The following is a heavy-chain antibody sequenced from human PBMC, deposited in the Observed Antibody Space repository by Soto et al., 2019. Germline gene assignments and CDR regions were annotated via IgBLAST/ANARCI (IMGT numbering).Heavy chain of an antibody. D-gene: IGHD2-2*01. Sequence: QVQLVQSGAEVKKPGSSVKVSCKASGGTFSSYAISWVRQAPGQGLEWMGGIIPISGTANYAQKFQGRVTITADESTSTAYMXXXXXRSEDTAVYYCARSQGSSTSLEIYYYYYYGMDVWGQGTTVTVSS. J-gene: IGHJ6*02. V-gene: IGHV1-69*01. CDR2: IIPISGTA. CDR1: GGTFSSYA. CDR3: ARSQGSSTSLEIYYYYYYGMDV.